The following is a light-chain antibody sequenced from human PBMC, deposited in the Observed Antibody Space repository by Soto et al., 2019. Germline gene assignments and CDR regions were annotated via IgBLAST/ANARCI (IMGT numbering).Light chain of an antibody. Sequence: DIQMTQSPSSLSASVGDRVTITCQASQDISNYLNWYQQKPGKAPKLLIYDSSNLETGVTSRFSGSRSGTDFTFTISSLQPEAIATYYCQQYDNLPPYTFGQGTKLEIK. J-gene: IGKJ2*01. V-gene: IGKV1-33*01. CDR3: QQYDNLPPYT. CDR1: QDISNY. CDR2: DSS.